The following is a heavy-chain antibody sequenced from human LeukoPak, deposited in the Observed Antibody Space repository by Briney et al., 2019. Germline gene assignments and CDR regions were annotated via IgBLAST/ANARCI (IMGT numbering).Heavy chain of an antibody. CDR3: ASSGDPYYYYYMDV. J-gene: IGHJ6*03. CDR2: INPNSGGT. CDR1: GYTFTGYY. Sequence: ASVKVSCKASGYTFTGYYMHWVRQAPGQGLEWMGWINPNSGGTNYAQKFQGRVTMTRDTSISTAYMELSRLRSDDPAVYYCASSGDPYYYYYMDVWGKGTTVTVSS. D-gene: IGHD7-27*01. V-gene: IGHV1-2*02.